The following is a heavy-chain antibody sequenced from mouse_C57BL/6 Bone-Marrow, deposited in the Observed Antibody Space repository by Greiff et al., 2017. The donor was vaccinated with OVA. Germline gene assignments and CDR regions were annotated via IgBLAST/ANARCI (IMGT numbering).Heavy chain of an antibody. CDR3: ARDQDSSGPLYYAMDY. Sequence: EVKVVESGGGLVKPGGSLKLSCAASGFTFSSYAMSWVRQTPEKRLEWVATISDGGSYTYYPDNVKGRFTISRDNAKNNLYLQMSHLKSEDTAMYYCARDQDSSGPLYYAMDYWGQGTSVTVSS. CDR2: ISDGGSYT. D-gene: IGHD3-2*02. J-gene: IGHJ4*01. V-gene: IGHV5-4*01. CDR1: GFTFSSYA.